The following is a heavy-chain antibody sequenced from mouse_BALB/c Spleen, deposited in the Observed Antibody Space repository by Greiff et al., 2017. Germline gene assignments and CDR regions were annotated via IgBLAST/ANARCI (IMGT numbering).Heavy chain of an antibody. CDR1: GFNIKDTY. D-gene: IGHD1-1*01. CDR2: IDPENGDT. CDR3: NAPHYYGSSPAWFAY. Sequence: VQLQQSGAELVKPGASVKLSCTASGFNIKDTYMHWVKQRPEQGLEWIGWIDPENGDTEYAPKFQGKATMTADTSSNTAYLQLSSLTSEDTAVYYCNAPHYYGSSPAWFAYWGQGTLVTVSA. J-gene: IGHJ3*01. V-gene: IGHV14-4*02.